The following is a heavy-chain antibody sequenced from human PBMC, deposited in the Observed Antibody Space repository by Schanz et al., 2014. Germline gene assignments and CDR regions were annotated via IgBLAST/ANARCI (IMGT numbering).Heavy chain of an antibody. CDR1: GYYFGGFG. Sequence: QVQLVQSGTEVKKPGASMKISCKAFGYYFGGFGISWVRQAPGQGFEWMGRINPTVGGTIYAQNFQVRVTMTSDTSINTAYMELSRLTSDDTAVYYCARGSAPSAGRAFDIWGQGTMVTVSS. CDR3: ARGSAPSAGRAFDI. CDR2: INPTVGGT. D-gene: IGHD6-13*01. J-gene: IGHJ3*02. V-gene: IGHV1-2*06.